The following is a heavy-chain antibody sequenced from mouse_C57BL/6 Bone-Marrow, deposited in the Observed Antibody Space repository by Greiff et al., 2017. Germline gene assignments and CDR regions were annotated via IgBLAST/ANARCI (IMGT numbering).Heavy chain of an antibody. D-gene: IGHD1-1*01. Sequence: QVQLQQPGAELVMPGASVKLSCKASGYTFTSYWMHWVKQRPGQGLEWIGEIDPSDSYTNYNQKFKGKSSLTVDKSSSTAYVQLSSLTSEDAAVYYCARDYYGSPWYFDVWGTGATVTVSS. J-gene: IGHJ1*03. CDR1: GYTFTSYW. CDR3: ARDYYGSPWYFDV. V-gene: IGHV1-69*01. CDR2: IDPSDSYT.